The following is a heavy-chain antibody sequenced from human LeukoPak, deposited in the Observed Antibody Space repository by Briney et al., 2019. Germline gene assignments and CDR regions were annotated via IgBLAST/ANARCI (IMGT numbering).Heavy chain of an antibody. V-gene: IGHV3-53*01. CDR1: GFTVSGNY. D-gene: IGHD4-17*01. CDR2: VYSGVST. Sequence: PGGSLRLSCAASGFTVSGNYISWLRRAPGKGLEWVSVVYSGVSTYYADSVKGRFTISRDSSKNTLYLQMDSLRAEDTAVYYCARLRETTVTRDDSYYYMDVWGKGTTVTVSS. J-gene: IGHJ6*03. CDR3: ARLRETTVTRDDSYYYMDV.